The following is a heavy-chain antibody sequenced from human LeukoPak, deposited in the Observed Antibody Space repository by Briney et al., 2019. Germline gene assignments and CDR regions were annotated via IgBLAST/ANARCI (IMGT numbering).Heavy chain of an antibody. CDR3: AKDRYCSGGSCYGGFDY. CDR1: GFTFSNAW. D-gene: IGHD2-15*01. V-gene: IGHV3-23*01. J-gene: IGHJ4*02. CDR2: ISGSGGST. Sequence: GGSLRLSCAASGFTFSNAWMNWVRQAPGKGLEWVSAISGSGGSTYYADSVKGRFTISRDNSKNTLYLQMNSLRAEDTAVYYCAKDRYCSGGSCYGGFDYWGQGTLVTVSS.